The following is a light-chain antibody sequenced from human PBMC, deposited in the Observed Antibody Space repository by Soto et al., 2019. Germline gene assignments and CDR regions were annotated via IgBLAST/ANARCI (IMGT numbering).Light chain of an antibody. CDR3: QQYNNWPLT. Sequence: EIVMTQSPATLYVSPGERVTLSCRASQSVGRSLAWYQQKAGQAPRLLIYGASTRATGTPVRFSGSGSGTEFTLTISSLQSEDFVVYYCQQYNNWPLTFGGGTKVEIK. CDR2: GAS. V-gene: IGKV3-15*01. CDR1: QSVGRS. J-gene: IGKJ4*01.